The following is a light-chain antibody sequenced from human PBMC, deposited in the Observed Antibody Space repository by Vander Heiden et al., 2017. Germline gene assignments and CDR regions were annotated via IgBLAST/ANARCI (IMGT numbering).Light chain of an antibody. CDR2: KAS. CDR3: QQYSDYPCT. Sequence: DLQMTRSPSTLSASVGDRLTITCRASQSINIRLAWYQQKPGKAPNLLIYKASTLEIGVPSRFSGSGSGTEFNLTIRRLQPDDTATYYCQQYSDYPCTFGQGTKVEIK. J-gene: IGKJ2*02. CDR1: QSINIR. V-gene: IGKV1-5*03.